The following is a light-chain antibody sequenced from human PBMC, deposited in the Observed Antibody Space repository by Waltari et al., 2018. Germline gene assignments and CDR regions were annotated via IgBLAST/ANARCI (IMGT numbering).Light chain of an antibody. CDR1: SLRTSY. CDR2: GKK. Sequence: SSELTQDPAVSVALGQTVRITCQGASLRTSYASWYQQKSGQAPILVLFGKKKRPSGIPDRFSGYNSETTTSLTITGAQAEDEADYYCSSRDSSASHVLFAGGTKLTVL. V-gene: IGLV3-19*01. J-gene: IGLJ2*01. CDR3: SSRDSSASHVL.